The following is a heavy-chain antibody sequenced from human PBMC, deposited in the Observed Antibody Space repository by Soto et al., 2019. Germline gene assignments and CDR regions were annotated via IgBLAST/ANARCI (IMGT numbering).Heavy chain of an antibody. CDR3: ARDYGDYESGFDY. V-gene: IGHV3-48*03. D-gene: IGHD4-17*01. CDR2: ISSSGSTI. J-gene: IGHJ4*02. CDR1: GFTFSSYE. Sequence: GGSLRLSCAASGFTFSSYEMNWVRQAPGEGLEWVSYISSSGSTIYYADSVKGRFTISRDNAKNSLYLQMNSLRAEDTAVYYCARDYGDYESGFDYWGQGTLVTVSS.